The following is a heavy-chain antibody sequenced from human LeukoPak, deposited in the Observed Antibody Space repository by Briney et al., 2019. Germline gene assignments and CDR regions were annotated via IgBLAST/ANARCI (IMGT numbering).Heavy chain of an antibody. CDR2: ISGSGGST. Sequence: PGGSLRLSCAASGFTFSSYAMSWVRQAPGKGLEWVSAISGSGGSTYYADSVKGRFTISRDNSKDTLYLQMNSLRAEDTAVYYCAIQTVTTVAYYYYGMDVWGQGTTVTVFS. D-gene: IGHD4-17*01. J-gene: IGHJ6*02. V-gene: IGHV3-23*01. CDR1: GFTFSSYA. CDR3: AIQTVTTVAYYYYGMDV.